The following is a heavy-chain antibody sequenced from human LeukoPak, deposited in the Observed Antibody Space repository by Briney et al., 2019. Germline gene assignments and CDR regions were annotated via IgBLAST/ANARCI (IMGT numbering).Heavy chain of an antibody. D-gene: IGHD6-13*01. CDR1: GFTFSSYW. CDR3: ASFFSSSPQTVDY. J-gene: IGHJ4*02. V-gene: IGHV3-7*01. CDR2: IKQDGSEK. Sequence: GGSLRLSCAASGFTFSSYWMSWVRQAPGKGLEWVANIKQDGSEKYYVDSVKGRFTISRDNAKNSLYLQMNSLRGEDTAVYYCASFFSSSPQTVDYWGQGTLVTVSS.